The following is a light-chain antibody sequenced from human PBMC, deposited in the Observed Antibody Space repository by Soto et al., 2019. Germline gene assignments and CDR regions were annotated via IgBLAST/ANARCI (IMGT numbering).Light chain of an antibody. Sequence: QSVLTQPPSASGIPGQRVSISCSGSSSNIGSNTVTWYQQLPGTAPKLLIYSDNRRPSGVPDRFSGSKSGTSASLAISGLQSEDEADYYCAAWDDSLNGWVFGGGTKLTVL. CDR1: SSNIGSNT. J-gene: IGLJ3*02. V-gene: IGLV1-44*01. CDR2: SDN. CDR3: AAWDDSLNGWV.